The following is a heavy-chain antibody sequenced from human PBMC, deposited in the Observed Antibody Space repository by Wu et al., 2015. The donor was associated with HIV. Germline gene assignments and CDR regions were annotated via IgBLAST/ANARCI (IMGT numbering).Heavy chain of an antibody. CDR1: EDTFSNYA. Sequence: QVQLVQSGAEVKKPGSSVKVTCKASEDTFSNYAISWVRQAPGQGLEWLGGVIAEFGTTDYAQTFEGRVAITTDQYTNTVYMELNNLKSGDTAVYYCARELTPLIDKYNMVRGAVDAFDIWGQGTMVTVSS. CDR2: VIAEFGTT. J-gene: IGHJ3*02. CDR3: ARELTPLIDKYNMVRGAVDAFDI. V-gene: IGHV1-69*05. D-gene: IGHD3-10*01.